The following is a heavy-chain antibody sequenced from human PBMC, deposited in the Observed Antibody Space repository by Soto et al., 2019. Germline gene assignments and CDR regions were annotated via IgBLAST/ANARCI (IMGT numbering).Heavy chain of an antibody. Sequence: ASVKVSCKASGFTFTSYAIHWVRQAPGQRLEWMGWINAGNGNTKYSQKFQGRVTITRDTSASTAYMELSSLRSEDTAVYYCARDRYYDFWSGFDYWGQGTLVTVSS. D-gene: IGHD3-3*01. J-gene: IGHJ4*02. CDR3: ARDRYYDFWSGFDY. CDR1: GFTFTSYA. V-gene: IGHV1-3*01. CDR2: INAGNGNT.